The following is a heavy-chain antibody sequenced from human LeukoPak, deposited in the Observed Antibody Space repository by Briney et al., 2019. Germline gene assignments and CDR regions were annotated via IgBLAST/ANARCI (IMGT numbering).Heavy chain of an antibody. J-gene: IGHJ4*02. CDR3: VALGGSSGWLD. D-gene: IGHD6-19*01. Sequence: GGSLRLSCAASGFTFSSYSMKWVRQAPGKGLEWVSSISSSSSYIYYADSVKGRFTISRDNAKNSLYLQMNSLRAEDTAVYYCVALGGSSGWLDWGQGTLVTVSS. CDR1: GFTFSSYS. V-gene: IGHV3-21*01. CDR2: ISSSSSYI.